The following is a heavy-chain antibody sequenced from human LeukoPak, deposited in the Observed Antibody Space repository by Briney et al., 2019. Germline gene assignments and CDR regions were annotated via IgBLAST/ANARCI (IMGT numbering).Heavy chain of an antibody. CDR1: GDSISGYY. Sequence: SETLSLTCSVSGDSISGYYWTWIRQPPGKGLEWIGYIYYSGSTNYNPSLKSRVTISVDTSKNQFSLKLSSVTAADTAVYYCARHFAFSYYYMDVWGKGTTVTVSS. CDR2: IYYSGST. CDR3: ARHFAFSYYYMDV. J-gene: IGHJ6*03. V-gene: IGHV4-59*08.